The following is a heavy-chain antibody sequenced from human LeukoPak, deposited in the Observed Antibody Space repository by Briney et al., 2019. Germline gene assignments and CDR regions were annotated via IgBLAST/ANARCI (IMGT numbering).Heavy chain of an antibody. CDR2: IYYSGST. D-gene: IGHD2-2*01. J-gene: IGHJ4*02. CDR1: GGSISSSSYY. V-gene: IGHV4-39*01. CDR3: ASTRSSTSCPFDY. Sequence: SETLSLTCTVSGGSISSSSYYWGWIRQPPGKGLEWIGSIYYSGSTYYNPSLKSRVTISVDTSKNQFSLKLSSVTAADTAVYYCASTRSSTSCPFDYWGQGTLVTVSS.